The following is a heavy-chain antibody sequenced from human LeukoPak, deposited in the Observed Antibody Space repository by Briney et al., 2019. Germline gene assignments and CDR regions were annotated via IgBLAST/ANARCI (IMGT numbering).Heavy chain of an antibody. D-gene: IGHD1-26*01. Sequence: ASVKVSCKAFGDTFSDYHVHWVRQAPGLGAQGLEWMGWVTPSSGWRRYSQKFRGRVAMTSDTSTSTVYMELTSLTSDDTGMYFCATIGVSGSYWGFAQWGQGTLVTVSS. J-gene: IGHJ4*02. V-gene: IGHV1-2*02. CDR2: VTPSSGWR. CDR1: GDTFSDYH. CDR3: ATIGVSGSYWGFAQ.